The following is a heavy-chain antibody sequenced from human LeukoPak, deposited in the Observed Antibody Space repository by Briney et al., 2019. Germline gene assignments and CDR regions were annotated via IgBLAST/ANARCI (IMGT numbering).Heavy chain of an antibody. J-gene: IGHJ4*02. V-gene: IGHV3-23*01. CDR1: GFTFSSYS. CDR3: AKCTGVWQWLVDGPFDY. Sequence: PGGSLRLSCAASGFTFSSYSMNWVRQAPGKGLEWVSATRCIGGSTYYADSVKGRFTISRDNSKNMLYLQMNSLRAEDTAVYYCAKCTGVWQWLVDGPFDYWGQGTLVTVSS. D-gene: IGHD6-19*01. CDR2: TRCIGGST.